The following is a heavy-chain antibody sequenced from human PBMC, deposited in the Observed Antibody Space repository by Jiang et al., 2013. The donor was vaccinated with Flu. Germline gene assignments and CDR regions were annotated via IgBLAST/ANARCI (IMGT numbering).Heavy chain of an antibody. D-gene: IGHD3-22*01. J-gene: IGHJ6*03. CDR1: GFSLSSPQMC. V-gene: IGHV2-70*18. Sequence: TQTLTLTCDFSGFSLSSPQMCVSWVRQPPGKALEWLAVIDWDEGKYYRTSLRTRLTISKDTSKNQVVLTMTNIDPMDRGTYYCARAVAGDRSGQVFPFFYYMDVWGKGTTVSVSS. CDR3: ARAVAGDRSGQVFPFFYYMDV. CDR2: IDWDEGK.